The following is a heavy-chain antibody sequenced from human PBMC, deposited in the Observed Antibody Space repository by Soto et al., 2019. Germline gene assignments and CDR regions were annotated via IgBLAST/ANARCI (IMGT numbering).Heavy chain of an antibody. Sequence: QVQLVQSGAEVKKPGASVKVSCKASGYTFTGYSMHWVRQAPGQGLEWMGWINPNSGGTNYAQKFQGWVTMTRDTSLSTAYMVLSRLRSDDTAVYYCASSVRGVDYYDSSGYYPLDYWGQGTLVTVSS. V-gene: IGHV1-2*04. CDR1: GYTFTGYS. D-gene: IGHD3-22*01. J-gene: IGHJ4*02. CDR2: INPNSGGT. CDR3: ASSVRGVDYYDSSGYYPLDY.